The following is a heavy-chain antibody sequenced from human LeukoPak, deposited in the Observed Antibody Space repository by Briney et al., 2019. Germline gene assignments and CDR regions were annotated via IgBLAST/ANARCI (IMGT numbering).Heavy chain of an antibody. Sequence: GSSAKVSCKASGGTFSSYAISWVRQAPGQGLEWMGRIIPILGIANYAQKFQGRVTITADKSTSTAYMELSSLRSEDTAVYYCARDIRGELGFDPWGQGTLVTVSS. J-gene: IGHJ5*02. D-gene: IGHD1-26*01. CDR2: IIPILGIA. CDR1: GGTFSSYA. CDR3: ARDIRGELGFDP. V-gene: IGHV1-69*04.